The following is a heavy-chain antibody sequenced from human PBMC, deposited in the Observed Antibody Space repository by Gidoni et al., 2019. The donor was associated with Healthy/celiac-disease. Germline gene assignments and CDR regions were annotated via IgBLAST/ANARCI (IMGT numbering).Heavy chain of an antibody. CDR2: ISYDGSNK. D-gene: IGHD3-22*01. Sequence: QVQLVESGGGVVQPGRSLRLSCAASGFTFSSYAMHWVRQAPGKGLEWVAVISYDGSNKYYADSVKGRFTISRDNSKNTLYLQMNSLRAEDTAVYYCARDLLEYDSSRWVAFDIWGQGTMVTVSS. CDR1: GFTFSSYA. CDR3: ARDLLEYDSSRWVAFDI. V-gene: IGHV3-30*04. J-gene: IGHJ3*02.